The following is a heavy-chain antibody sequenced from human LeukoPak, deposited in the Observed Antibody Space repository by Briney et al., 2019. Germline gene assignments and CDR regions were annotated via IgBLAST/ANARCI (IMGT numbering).Heavy chain of an antibody. V-gene: IGHV4-39*01. Sequence: PSETLSLTCTVSRGSISSPSYYWAWIRQPPGKGLEWIGIVYYSGSTYYNSSLKSRVTMSVDTSEKQFSLRLSSVTAADTAVYYCARAVTTVDDAFDIWGQGTMVTVSS. CDR1: RGSISSPSYY. D-gene: IGHD4-23*01. J-gene: IGHJ3*02. CDR2: VYYSGST. CDR3: ARAVTTVDDAFDI.